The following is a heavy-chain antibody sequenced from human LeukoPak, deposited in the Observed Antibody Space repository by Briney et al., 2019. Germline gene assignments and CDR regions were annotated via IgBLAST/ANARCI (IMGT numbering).Heavy chain of an antibody. D-gene: IGHD2-15*01. CDR3: ARGKDIVVVVVAPPDAFDI. J-gene: IGHJ3*02. CDR1: GDSISSGAYY. V-gene: IGHV4-30-2*01. Sequence: SETLSLTCTVSGDSISSGAYYWSWIRQPPGKGLEWIGYVYHSGSTYYNSSLKSRVTISVDRSKNQFSLKLSSVTAADTAVYYCARGKDIVVVVVAPPDAFDIWGQGTMVTVSS. CDR2: VYHSGST.